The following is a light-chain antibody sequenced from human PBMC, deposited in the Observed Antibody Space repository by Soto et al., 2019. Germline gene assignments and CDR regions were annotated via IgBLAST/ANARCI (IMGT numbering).Light chain of an antibody. V-gene: IGLV2-14*03. CDR3: CSYKSSSTLYV. J-gene: IGLJ1*01. CDR2: DVT. Sequence: QSALTQPASVSGSPGQSITISCTGTSSDIGAYNYVSWYQQHPGKAPKLIIYDVTNRPAGISSRFSASKSGNTASLTISVIQAEDEADYYCCSYKSSSTLYVFGTGTKLTVL. CDR1: SSDIGAYNY.